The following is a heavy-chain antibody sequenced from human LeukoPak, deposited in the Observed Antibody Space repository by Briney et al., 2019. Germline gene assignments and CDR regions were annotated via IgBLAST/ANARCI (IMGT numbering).Heavy chain of an antibody. CDR3: ARDESGSGWYRQYFQH. CDR2: ISSSSGNI. V-gene: IGHV3-21*01. D-gene: IGHD6-19*01. J-gene: IGHJ1*01. Sequence: GGSLRLSCAASGFTFSSYSMNWVRQAPGKGLEWVSSISSSSGNIYYADSVQGRFTISRDNAKNSLYLQMNSLRAEDTAIYYCARDESGSGWYRQYFQHWGQGTLVTVSS. CDR1: GFTFSSYS.